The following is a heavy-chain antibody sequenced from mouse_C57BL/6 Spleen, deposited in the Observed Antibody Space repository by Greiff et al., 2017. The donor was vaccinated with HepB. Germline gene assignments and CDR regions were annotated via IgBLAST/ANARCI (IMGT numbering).Heavy chain of an antibody. D-gene: IGHD1-1*01. Sequence: VQLQQSGAELVRPGTSVKVSCKASGYAFTNYLIEWVKQRPGQGLEWIGVINPGSGGTNYNEKFKGKATLTADKPSSTAYMQLSSLTSEDSAVYFCARRDYGSSYYAMDYWGQGTSVTVSS. V-gene: IGHV1-54*01. CDR1: GYAFTNYL. CDR2: INPGSGGT. CDR3: ARRDYGSSYYAMDY. J-gene: IGHJ4*01.